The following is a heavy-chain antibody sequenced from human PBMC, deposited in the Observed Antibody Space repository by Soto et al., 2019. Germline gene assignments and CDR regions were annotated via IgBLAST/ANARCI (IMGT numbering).Heavy chain of an antibody. CDR3: ARASLYYYGSGSYGAFDI. Sequence: GGSLRLSCAGSGFTFSSYSMNWVRQAPGKGLEWVSYISSSSSTIYYADSVKGRFTISRDNAKNSLYLQMNSLRDEDTAVYYCARASLYYYGSGSYGAFDIWGQGTMVTVSS. V-gene: IGHV3-48*02. D-gene: IGHD3-10*01. CDR2: ISSSSSTI. CDR1: GFTFSSYS. J-gene: IGHJ3*02.